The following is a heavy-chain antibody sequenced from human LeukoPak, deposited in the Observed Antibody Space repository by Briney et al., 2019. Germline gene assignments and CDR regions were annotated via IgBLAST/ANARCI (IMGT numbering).Heavy chain of an antibody. CDR1: GFTFDDYA. CDR3: AKVSGWRAFDI. D-gene: IGHD5-24*01. V-gene: IGHV3-9*01. CDR2: ISWNSGSI. Sequence: GGSLRLSCAASGFTFDDYAMHWVRHAPGKGLEWVSGISWNSGSIGYADSVKGRFTISRDNAKNSLYLQMNSLRAEDTALYYCAKVSGWRAFDIWGQGTMVTVSS. J-gene: IGHJ3*02.